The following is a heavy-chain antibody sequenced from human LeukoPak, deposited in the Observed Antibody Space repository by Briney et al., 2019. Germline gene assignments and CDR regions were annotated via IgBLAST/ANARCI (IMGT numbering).Heavy chain of an antibody. J-gene: IGHJ4*02. V-gene: IGHV3-30-3*01. CDR1: GFTFSSYA. Sequence: GGSLRLSCAASGFTFSSYAMHRVRQAPGKGLEWVAVISYDGSNKYYADSVKGRFTISRDNSKNTLYLQMNSLRAEDTAVYYCARSSSIDYWGQGTLVTVSS. CDR3: ARSSSIDY. D-gene: IGHD6-6*01. CDR2: ISYDGSNK.